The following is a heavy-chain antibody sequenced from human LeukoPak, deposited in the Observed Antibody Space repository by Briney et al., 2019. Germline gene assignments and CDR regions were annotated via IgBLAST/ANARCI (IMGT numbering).Heavy chain of an antibody. CDR1: GYPFSSYG. D-gene: IGHD4-17*01. J-gene: IGHJ4*02. V-gene: IGHV1-18*01. Sequence: ASVKVSCKASGYPFSSYGITWVRQAPGQGLEWMGWISPHNGNTNYAQKLQGRVTMTTDTSTSTAYMELRSLRSDDTAVYYCARDYGDHTGCGDYWGQGTLVTVSS. CDR3: ARDYGDHTGCGDY. CDR2: ISPHNGNT.